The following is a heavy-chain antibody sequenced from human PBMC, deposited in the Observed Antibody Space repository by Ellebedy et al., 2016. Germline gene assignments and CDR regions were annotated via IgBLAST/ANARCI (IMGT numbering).Heavy chain of an antibody. J-gene: IGHJ4*02. D-gene: IGHD3-22*01. Sequence: KFQGRVTITRDTSASTAYMELSSLRSEDTAVYYCAADYYDSSGTHPNWGQGTLVTVSS. V-gene: IGHV1-3*01. CDR3: AADYYDSSGTHPN.